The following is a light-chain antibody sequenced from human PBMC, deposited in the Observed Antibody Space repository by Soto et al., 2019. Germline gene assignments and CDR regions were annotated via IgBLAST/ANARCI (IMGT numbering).Light chain of an antibody. CDR1: QSISSW. J-gene: IGKJ3*01. V-gene: IGKV1-5*01. CDR2: DAS. Sequence: DIQMTQSPSTLSASVGDRVTISCRASQSISSWLAWYQQKPGKAPKLLIYDASSLESGVPTRFSGSGSETNFTLTISSLQPEDFATYYCQLFYDYPHSFGPGTKVDI. CDR3: QLFYDYPHS.